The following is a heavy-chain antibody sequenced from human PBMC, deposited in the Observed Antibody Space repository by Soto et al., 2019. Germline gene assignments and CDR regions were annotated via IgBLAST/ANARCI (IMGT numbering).Heavy chain of an antibody. V-gene: IGHV3-30-3*01. CDR2: ILFDGSKK. CDR1: GFTFSTYA. Sequence: GGSLRLSCATSGFTFSTYAMHWVRQAPGKGLEWVAFILFDGSKKYYADSVKGRFTISRDTSENTLYLQMDSLRVEDTAVYYCARAALSGFNSNWYGAWFDPRGQGALVTVS. J-gene: IGHJ5*02. CDR3: ARAALSGFNSNWYGAWFDP. D-gene: IGHD3-10*01.